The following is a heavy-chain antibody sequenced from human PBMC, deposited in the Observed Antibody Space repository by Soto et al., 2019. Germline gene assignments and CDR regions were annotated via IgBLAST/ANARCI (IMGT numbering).Heavy chain of an antibody. V-gene: IGHV4-39*02. CDR3: ARNYDTFGYYFS. J-gene: IGHJ4*02. Sequence: PSETLSLTCTVSGGSISSSTYYWAWIRQPPGKGLEWIGSIVYTVNTHYNPSLKSRVTISVDTSKTRFSLKLSSVTAADTAIYYCARNYDTFGYYFSWGQGTQVTVSS. CDR2: IVYTVNT. D-gene: IGHD3-22*01. CDR1: GGSISSSTYY.